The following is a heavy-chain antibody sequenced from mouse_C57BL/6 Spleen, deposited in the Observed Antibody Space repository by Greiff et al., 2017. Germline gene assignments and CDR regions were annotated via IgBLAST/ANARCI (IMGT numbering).Heavy chain of an antibody. CDR3: ATYYDPYYAMDY. D-gene: IGHD2-4*01. J-gene: IGHJ4*01. CDR2: INYDGSST. CDR1: GFTFSDYY. V-gene: IGHV5-16*01. Sequence: EVQVVESEGGLVQPGSSMKLSCTASGFTFSDYYMAWVRQVPEKGLEWVANINYDGSSTYYLDSLKSRFIISRDNAKNILYLQMSSLKSEDTATYYCATYYDPYYAMDYWGQGTSVTVSS.